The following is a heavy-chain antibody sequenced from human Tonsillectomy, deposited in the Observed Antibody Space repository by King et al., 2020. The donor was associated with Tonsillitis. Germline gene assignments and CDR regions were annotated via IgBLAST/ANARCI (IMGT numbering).Heavy chain of an antibody. CDR1: GFIFNNYA. Sequence: QVQLVESGGGVVQPGRSLRLSCAASGFIFNNYALHWVRQAPGKGLEWVAVISYEGSNKYYTDSVKGRFTISRDSSKNTLYLQMNSLRAEDTAVYYCAGGPPELRFLDMDVWGTGTTVTVSS. CDR2: ISYEGSNK. V-gene: IGHV3-30*10. CDR3: AGGPPELRFLDMDV. D-gene: IGHD3-3*01. J-gene: IGHJ6*03.